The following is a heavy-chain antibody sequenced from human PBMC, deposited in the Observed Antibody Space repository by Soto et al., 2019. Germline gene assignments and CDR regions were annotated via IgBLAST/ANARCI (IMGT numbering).Heavy chain of an antibody. CDR3: AKELSCGGDCFKFDY. D-gene: IGHD2-21*02. Sequence: QVQLVESGGGVVQPGRSLRLSCAASGFTFSSYDMHWVRQAPGKGLEWVAVISYDGSNKYYADSVKGRFTISRDNSKNTLYLQMNSLRAEDTAVYYCAKELSCGGDCFKFDYWGQGTLVTVSS. CDR2: ISYDGSNK. CDR1: GFTFSSYD. V-gene: IGHV3-30*18. J-gene: IGHJ4*02.